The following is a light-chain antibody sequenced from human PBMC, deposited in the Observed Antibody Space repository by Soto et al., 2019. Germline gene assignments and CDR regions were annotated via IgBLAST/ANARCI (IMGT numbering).Light chain of an antibody. CDR2: DNS. CDR1: SSNVGNNF. CDR3: GTWDTKLNAVV. V-gene: IGLV1-51*01. J-gene: IGLJ2*01. Sequence: QSVLTQPPSMSAAPGQKVTITCSGSSSNVGNNFVSWYQQLPGTAPKLLIFDNSQRPSGIPDRFFGSKSGTSATLAITGPQTGDEAVYYCGTWDTKLNAVVFGGGTKPIVL.